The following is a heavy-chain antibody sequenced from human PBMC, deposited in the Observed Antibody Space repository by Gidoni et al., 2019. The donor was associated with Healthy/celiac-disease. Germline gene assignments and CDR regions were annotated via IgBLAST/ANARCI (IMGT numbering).Heavy chain of an antibody. V-gene: IGHV4-39*01. D-gene: IGHD5-18*01. J-gene: IGHJ4*02. CDR3: ARLPRIQLMVE. CDR1: GCSISSSSYY. CDR2: IDYSGST. Sequence: QLQLQESGPGLVKPSATLSLTCTVSGCSISSSSYYWGWIRQPPGKGLEWIGSIDYSGSTYYNPSLKSRVTISVDTSKNQFSLKLSSVTAADTAVYYCARLPRIQLMVEWGQGTLVTVSS.